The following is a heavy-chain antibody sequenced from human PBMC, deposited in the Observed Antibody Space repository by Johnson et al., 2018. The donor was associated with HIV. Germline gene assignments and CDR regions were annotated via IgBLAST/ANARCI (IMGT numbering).Heavy chain of an antibody. CDR3: AKDQAIAVAYAAFDI. J-gene: IGHJ3*02. D-gene: IGHD6-19*01. CDR2: IWYDGSNK. Sequence: QVQLVESGGGVVQPGRSLRLSCAASGFTFSSYGMHWVRQAPGKGLEWVAVIWYDGSNKYYADSVKGRFTISRDNSKNTLYLQMNSLRAADTALYYCAKDQAIAVAYAAFDIWGQGTMVTVSS. CDR1: GFTFSSYG. V-gene: IGHV3-33*06.